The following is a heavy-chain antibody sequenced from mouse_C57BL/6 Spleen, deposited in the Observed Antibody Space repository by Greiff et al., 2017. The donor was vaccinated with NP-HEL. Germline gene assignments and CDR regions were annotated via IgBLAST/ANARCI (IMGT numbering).Heavy chain of an antibody. Sequence: EVQRVESGGDLVKPGGSLKLSCAASGFTFSSYGMSWVRQTPDKRLEWVASISRGGSYTYYPDSVKGRFTISRDNAKNTLYLQMSSLRTEDTAMDYCARHRGTGVYFDDWGQGTTLTVSS. J-gene: IGHJ2*01. D-gene: IGHD2-14*01. CDR2: ISRGGSYT. CDR3: ARHRGTGVYFDD. V-gene: IGHV5-6*01. CDR1: GFTFSSYG.